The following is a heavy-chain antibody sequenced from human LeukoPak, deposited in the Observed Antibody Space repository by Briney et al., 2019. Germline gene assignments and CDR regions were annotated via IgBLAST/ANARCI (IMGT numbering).Heavy chain of an antibody. V-gene: IGHV4-31*03. CDR1: GGSISSGGYY. CDR3: ARDPGSAATYFDY. Sequence: KPSETLSLTCTVSGGSISSGGYYWSWIRQHPGKGLEWIGYISYSGSTYYNPSLMSRVAISGDTSKNQFSLKLSSVTAADTAVYYCARDPGSAATYFDYWGQGTLITVSS. CDR2: ISYSGST. D-gene: IGHD2-15*01. J-gene: IGHJ4*02.